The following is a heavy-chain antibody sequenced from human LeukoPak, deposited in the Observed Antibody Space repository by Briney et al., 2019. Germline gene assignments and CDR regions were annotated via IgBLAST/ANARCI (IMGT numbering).Heavy chain of an antibody. D-gene: IGHD6-19*01. CDR2: IYSDGST. V-gene: IGHV3-53*01. CDR3: ARDRWGSGWYVYDY. Sequence: GGSLRLSCAASGFTVSSNYMSWVRQAPGKGLEWVSVIYSDGSTYYADSVKGRFTISRDNSKNTLYLQMNSLRAEDTAVYYCARDRWGSGWYVYDYWGQGTLVTVSS. J-gene: IGHJ4*02. CDR1: GFTVSSNY.